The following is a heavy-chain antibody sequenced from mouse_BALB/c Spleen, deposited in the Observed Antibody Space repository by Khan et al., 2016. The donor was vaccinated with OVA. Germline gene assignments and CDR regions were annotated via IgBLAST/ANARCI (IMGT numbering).Heavy chain of an antibody. J-gene: IGHJ1*01. V-gene: IGHV2-9*02. CDR2: IWTGGST. CDR3: ARYYGNYGWYFDV. D-gene: IGHD2-1*01. CDR1: GFSLTSYG. Sequence: VQLQESGPGLVAPSQSLSITCTVSGFSLTSYGVHWVRQPPGKGLEWLGVIWTGGSTNYNSAPMSRLSISKDNSKSQVFLKMNSLQTDDTAMYYCARYYGNYGWYFDVWGAGTTVTVSS.